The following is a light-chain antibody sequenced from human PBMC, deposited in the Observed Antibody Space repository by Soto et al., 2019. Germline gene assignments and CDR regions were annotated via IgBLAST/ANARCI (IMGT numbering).Light chain of an antibody. V-gene: IGKV1-27*01. J-gene: IGKJ4*01. CDR1: QDISTY. CDR3: QNYFSVPHT. Sequence: DIQMTHSPSSLSASVGDRVTITCRASQDISTYLAWYQQKSGKAPKLLIYAASTLQAGVPSRFSGGGSGTDLTLTTSSLQSEDVATYYCQNYFSVPHTFGVGTKVEIK. CDR2: AAS.